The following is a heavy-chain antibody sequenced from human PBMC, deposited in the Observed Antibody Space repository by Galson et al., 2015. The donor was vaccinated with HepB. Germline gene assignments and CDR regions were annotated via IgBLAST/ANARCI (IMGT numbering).Heavy chain of an antibody. CDR1: GFSFSNYA. J-gene: IGHJ4*02. CDR2: ISYDGSNK. V-gene: IGHV3-30-3*01. CDR3: ARGSYEFGASIVPGFDY. D-gene: IGHD3-10*01. Sequence: SLRLSCAASGFSFSNYAMDWVRQAPGKGLEWVAIISYDGSNKYYADSVKGRFTISRDSSQNTVYLQMNSLRAEDTAMYYCARGSYEFGASIVPGFDYWGQGTLVTVSS.